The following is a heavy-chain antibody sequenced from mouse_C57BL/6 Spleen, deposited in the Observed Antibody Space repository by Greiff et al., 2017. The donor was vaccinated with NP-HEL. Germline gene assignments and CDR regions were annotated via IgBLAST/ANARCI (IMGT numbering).Heavy chain of an antibody. J-gene: IGHJ2*01. CDR2: INPYNGGT. CDR1: GYTFTDYY. V-gene: IGHV1-19*01. D-gene: IGHD3-3*01. CDR3: ARRVSSHYFDY. Sequence: EVQLQQSGPVLVKPGASVKMSCKASGYTFTDYYMNWVKQSHGKSLEWIGVINPYNGGTSYNQKFKGKATLTVDKSSSTAYMELNSLTSEDSAVYYCARRVSSHYFDYWGQGTTLTVSS.